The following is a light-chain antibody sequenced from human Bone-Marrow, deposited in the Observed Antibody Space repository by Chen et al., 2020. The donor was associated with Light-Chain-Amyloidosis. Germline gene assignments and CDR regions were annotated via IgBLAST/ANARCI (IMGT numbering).Light chain of an antibody. Sequence: EIALTQSLATLSVSPGERATLSCRASQSVSTNLAWYQRRPGQAPRLLIYGASTRATGIPARFSGSGSGTDFTLTISSLQSEDSAVYYCQQYYNWPGTFGQGTKLEIK. V-gene: IGKV3-15*01. CDR1: QSVSTN. J-gene: IGKJ2*02. CDR3: QQYYNWPGT. CDR2: GAS.